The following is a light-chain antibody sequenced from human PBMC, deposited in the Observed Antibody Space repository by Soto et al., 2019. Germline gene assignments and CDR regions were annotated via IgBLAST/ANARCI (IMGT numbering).Light chain of an antibody. Sequence: EIVLTQSPGTLSLSPGERATLSCRASQSVSNSYLAWYQQKPGQTPRLLIYGASSRATGIPERFSGSGSGTDFTLTISRLEPEDFAVYYCQQYGSSPRTFGQGTKLEIK. CDR1: QSVSNSY. CDR2: GAS. V-gene: IGKV3-20*01. CDR3: QQYGSSPRT. J-gene: IGKJ2*01.